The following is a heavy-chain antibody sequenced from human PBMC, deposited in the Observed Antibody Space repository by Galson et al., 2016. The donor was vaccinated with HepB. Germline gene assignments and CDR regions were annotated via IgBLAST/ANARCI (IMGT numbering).Heavy chain of an antibody. V-gene: IGHV4-59*01. CDR1: GASISGYY. J-gene: IGHJ6*02. CDR2: IYYSGRT. Sequence: ETLSLTCTVSGASISGYYLSWIRQPPGKGLAWIGYIYYSGRTNYNPSLKSRVTISVGTSKNQFSLKLSSVTAADTAVYYCARDDSGGWYGFHYGMDVWGQGTTVTVSS. D-gene: IGHD6-19*01. CDR3: ARDDSGGWYGFHYGMDV.